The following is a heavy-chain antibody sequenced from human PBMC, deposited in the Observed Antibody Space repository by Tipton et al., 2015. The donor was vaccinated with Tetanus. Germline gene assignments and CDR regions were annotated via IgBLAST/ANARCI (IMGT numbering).Heavy chain of an antibody. CDR3: ARGFFVVVVAAIYYSHDAFDI. J-gene: IGHJ3*02. Sequence: TLSLTCTVSGGSISSGGYYWSWIRQHPGKGLEWIGYIYYSGSTYYNPSLKSRVTISVDTSKNQFSLKLSSVTAADTAVYYCARGFFVVVVAAIYYSHDAFDIWGQGTMVTVSS. D-gene: IGHD2-15*01. V-gene: IGHV4-31*03. CDR1: GGSISSGGYY. CDR2: IYYSGST.